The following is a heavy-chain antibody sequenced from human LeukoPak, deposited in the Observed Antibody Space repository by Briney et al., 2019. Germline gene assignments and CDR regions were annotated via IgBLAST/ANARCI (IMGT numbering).Heavy chain of an antibody. CDR3: AKDSLGVIRFVTFDY. Sequence: PGGSLRLSCAASGFTFSSYGMHWVRQAPGKGLEWVSAISGSGGSTYYADSVKGRFTISRDNSKNTLYLQMNSLRAEDTAVYYCAKDSLGVIRFVTFDYWGQGTLVTVSS. D-gene: IGHD3-16*01. V-gene: IGHV3-23*01. CDR2: ISGSGGST. J-gene: IGHJ4*02. CDR1: GFTFSSYG.